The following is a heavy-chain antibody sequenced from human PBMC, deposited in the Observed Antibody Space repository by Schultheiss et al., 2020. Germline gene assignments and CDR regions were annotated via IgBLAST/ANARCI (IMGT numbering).Heavy chain of an antibody. V-gene: IGHV4-31*03. CDR1: GGSISSGGYY. Sequence: SETLSLTCTVSGGSISSGGYYWSWIRQHPGKGLEWIGYIYYSGSTYYNPSLKSRVTISVDTSKNQFSLKLSSVTAADTAVYYCARGHVGESDYYYYGMDVWGQGTTVTVSS. CDR2: IYYSGST. J-gene: IGHJ6*02. CDR3: ARGHVGESDYYYYGMDV. D-gene: IGHD1-26*01.